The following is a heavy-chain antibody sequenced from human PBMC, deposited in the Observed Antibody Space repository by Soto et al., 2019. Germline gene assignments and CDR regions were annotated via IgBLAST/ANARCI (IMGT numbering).Heavy chain of an antibody. Sequence: GGSLRLSCEASGFTLSSYWMSWIRQAPGKGLEWVANTRQDGGQSYLVDSVQGRFTISRDNAKNSVYLQMNSLRAEDTAVYCCVRDGGTGWHFDSWGQGTLVTVS. D-gene: IGHD6-19*01. J-gene: IGHJ4*02. CDR3: VRDGGTGWHFDS. V-gene: IGHV3-7*01. CDR2: TRQDGGQS. CDR1: GFTLSSYW.